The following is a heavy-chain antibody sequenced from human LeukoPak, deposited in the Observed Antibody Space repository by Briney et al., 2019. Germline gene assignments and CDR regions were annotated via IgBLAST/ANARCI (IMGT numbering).Heavy chain of an antibody. CDR3: ARSMKTGTTYAFDI. CDR2: INHSGST. Sequence: PETLSLTCAVYGGSFSGYYWGWIRQPPGKGLEWIGEINHSGSTNYNPSLKSRVTISVDTSKNQFSLKLSSVTAADTTVYYCARSMKTGTTYAFDIWGQGTMVTVSS. D-gene: IGHD1-1*01. CDR1: GGSFSGYY. V-gene: IGHV4-34*01. J-gene: IGHJ3*02.